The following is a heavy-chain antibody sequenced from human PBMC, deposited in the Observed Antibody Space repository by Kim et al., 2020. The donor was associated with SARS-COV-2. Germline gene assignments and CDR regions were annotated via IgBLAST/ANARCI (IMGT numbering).Heavy chain of an antibody. CDR1: GGSISSYY. V-gene: IGHV4-59*13. CDR3: ARSHGYYDSSGYLAPNWFDP. J-gene: IGHJ5*02. CDR2: IYYSGST. Sequence: SETLSLTCTVSGGSISSYYWSWIRQPPGKGLEWIGYIYYSGSTNYNPSLKSRVTISVDTSKNQFSLKLSSVTAADTAVYYCARSHGYYDSSGYLAPNWFDPWGQGTLVTVSS. D-gene: IGHD3-22*01.